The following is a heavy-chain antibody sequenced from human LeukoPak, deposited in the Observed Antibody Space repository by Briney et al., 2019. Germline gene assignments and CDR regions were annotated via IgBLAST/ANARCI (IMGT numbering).Heavy chain of an antibody. J-gene: IGHJ3*02. D-gene: IGHD1-26*01. V-gene: IGHV3-64D*09. CDR3: VSDRETQEQI. CDR2: ISYNGDST. CDR1: GFTFSRHN. Sequence: GSLRLSCSGSGFTFSRHNMHWVRQAPGKGLEYVSAISYNGDSTYYVDSVTGRFTISRDNSKNTLDLQMSSLRPEDTAVYYCVSDRETQEQIWGPGTLVTVSS.